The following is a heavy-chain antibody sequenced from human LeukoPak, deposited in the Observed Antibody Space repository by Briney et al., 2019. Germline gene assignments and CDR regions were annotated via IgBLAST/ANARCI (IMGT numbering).Heavy chain of an antibody. CDR3: AREIGVCSSTSCYQSWFDP. CDR1: GGSISSSSYY. Sequence: SETLSLTCTVSGGSISSSSYYWGWIRQPPGRGLEWIGSIYYSGSTYYSPSLKSRVTISVDTSKNQFSLKLSSVTAADTAVYYCAREIGVCSSTSCYQSWFDPWGQGTLVTVSS. V-gene: IGHV4-39*07. D-gene: IGHD2-2*01. J-gene: IGHJ5*02. CDR2: IYYSGST.